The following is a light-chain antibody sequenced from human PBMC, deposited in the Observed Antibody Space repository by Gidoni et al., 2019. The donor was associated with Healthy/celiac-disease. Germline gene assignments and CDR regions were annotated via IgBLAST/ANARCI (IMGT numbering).Light chain of an antibody. CDR1: QSVSSRY. V-gene: IGKV3-20*01. Sequence: EIVLTQSPGTLLLSPGERATLSCRASQSVSSRYLAWYQQKPGQAPRLLIYGASSRATGIPDRFSGRGSGTDFTLTISRLEPEDFAVYYCQQYGSSPPWTFGQGTQVEIK. CDR2: GAS. J-gene: IGKJ1*01. CDR3: QQYGSSPPWT.